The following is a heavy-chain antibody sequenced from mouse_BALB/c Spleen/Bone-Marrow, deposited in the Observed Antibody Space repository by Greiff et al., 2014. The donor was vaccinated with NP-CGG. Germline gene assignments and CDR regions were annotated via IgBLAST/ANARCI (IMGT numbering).Heavy chain of an antibody. J-gene: IGHJ2*01. Sequence: LVESGPELVKPGASVKISCKASGYSFTDYFMNWVKQSHGKSLEWIGRINPYNGVTSYNQNFKGKATLTVDKSSSTAHMELLSLTSEDSAVYYCGRWANWGQGTTLTVSS. CDR1: GYSFTDYF. CDR2: INPYNGVT. V-gene: IGHV1-37*01. CDR3: GRWAN.